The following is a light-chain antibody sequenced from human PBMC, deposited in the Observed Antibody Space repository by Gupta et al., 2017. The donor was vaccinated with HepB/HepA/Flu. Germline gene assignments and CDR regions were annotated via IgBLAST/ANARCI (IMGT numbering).Light chain of an antibody. Sequence: QSALTPPASVSGSPGQPITISCPGSINDVGRYNYVSWYQQHSGKAPKLLIYDVTNRPSGVSDRFSGSKSGSTASLTISGLQAEDEADYYCSSYTTSSTLVFGGGTELTVL. V-gene: IGLV2-14*01. CDR2: DVT. CDR1: INDVGRYNY. J-gene: IGLJ2*01. CDR3: SSYTTSSTLV.